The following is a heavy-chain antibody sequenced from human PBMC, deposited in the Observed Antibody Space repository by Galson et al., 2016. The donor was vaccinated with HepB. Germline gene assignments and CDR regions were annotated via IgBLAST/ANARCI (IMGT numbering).Heavy chain of an antibody. CDR2: HNPNSGGS. CDR1: GYTFTDYY. Sequence: SVKVSCKASGYTFTDYYIHWVRQAPGQGLEWMGWHNPNSGGSNYAQKFQGWVTMTRDTSITTAYMELSRLRSDATAVYYCARGLEQEWLYFDNWGQGTLGTVSS. V-gene: IGHV1-2*04. J-gene: IGHJ4*02. CDR3: ARGLEQEWLYFDN. D-gene: IGHD6-19*01.